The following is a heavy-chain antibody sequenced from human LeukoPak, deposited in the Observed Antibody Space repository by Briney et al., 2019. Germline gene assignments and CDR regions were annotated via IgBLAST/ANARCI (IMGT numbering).Heavy chain of an antibody. J-gene: IGHJ5*02. CDR1: GXTFSSYG. CDR3: AREARIAAAGPPDWFDP. V-gene: IGHV3-33*01. Sequence: GGSLRLSCAASGXTFSSYGMHWVRQAPGKGREWVAVIWYDGSNKYYADSVKGRFTISRDNSKNTLYLQMNSLRAEDTAVYYCAREARIAAAGPPDWFDPWGQGTLVTVSS. CDR2: IWYDGSNK. D-gene: IGHD6-13*01.